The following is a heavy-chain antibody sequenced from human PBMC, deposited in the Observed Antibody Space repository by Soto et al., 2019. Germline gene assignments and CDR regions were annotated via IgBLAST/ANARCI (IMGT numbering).Heavy chain of an antibody. CDR1: GYTFSTYY. Sequence: QVQLVQSGAEVKKPGASVKVSCKASGYTFSTYYMHWVRQAPGQGYEWMGIINPSGGSTTYAQKFQGRVTMTRDTSMTTVYMELSSLKSEDTAVYYCARYDYNGYYFDYWGQGTLVTVSS. CDR3: ARYDYNGYYFDY. CDR2: INPSGGST. D-gene: IGHD4-4*01. V-gene: IGHV1-46*01. J-gene: IGHJ4*02.